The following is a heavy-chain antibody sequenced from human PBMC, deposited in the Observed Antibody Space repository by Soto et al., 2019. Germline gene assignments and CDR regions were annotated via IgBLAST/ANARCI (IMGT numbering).Heavy chain of an antibody. D-gene: IGHD3-22*01. Sequence: ASVKVSCKASGGTSSSYAISWVRQAPGQGLEWMGGIIPIFGTANYAQKFQGRVTITADESTSTAYMELSSLRSEDTAVYYCARGSPYYYDSSGYFGMDVWGQGTTVTVSS. V-gene: IGHV1-69*13. CDR3: ARGSPYYYDSSGYFGMDV. CDR2: IIPIFGTA. J-gene: IGHJ6*02. CDR1: GGTSSSYA.